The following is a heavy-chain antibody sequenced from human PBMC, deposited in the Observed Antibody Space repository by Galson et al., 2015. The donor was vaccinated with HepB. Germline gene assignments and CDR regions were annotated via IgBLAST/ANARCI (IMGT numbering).Heavy chain of an antibody. D-gene: IGHD6-19*01. J-gene: IGHJ4*02. CDR1: GFTFSNAW. CDR2: ISGSGGNT. CDR3: AKSYSSGWYVSFDY. V-gene: IGHV3-23*01. Sequence: SLRLSCAASGFTFSNAWMSWVRQAPGQGLEWVSGISGSGGNTYYADSVKGRFTISRDNSKNTLYLQMNSLRAEDTAVYYCAKSYSSGWYVSFDYWGQGTLVTVSS.